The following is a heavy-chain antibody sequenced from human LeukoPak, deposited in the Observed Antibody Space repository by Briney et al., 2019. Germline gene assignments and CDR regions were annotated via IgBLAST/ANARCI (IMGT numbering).Heavy chain of an antibody. D-gene: IGHD6-25*01. CDR2: INTSGST. CDR1: GGSISSYY. J-gene: IGHJ5*02. Sequence: SETLSLTGTVSGGSISSYYWTWIRQSAGKGLEWIGRINTSGSTNYNPSLRSRVTMSVNTSKNQFSLNLTSVTAADTPVYSCVRERGHPRWLDPWAQGKLVTVSS. CDR3: VRERGHPRWLDP. V-gene: IGHV4-4*07.